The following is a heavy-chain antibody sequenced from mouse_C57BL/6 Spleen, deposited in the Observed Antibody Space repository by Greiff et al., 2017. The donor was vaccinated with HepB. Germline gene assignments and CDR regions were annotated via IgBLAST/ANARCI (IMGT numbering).Heavy chain of an antibody. Sequence: QVQLQQSGAELARPGASVKMSCKASGYTFTSYTMHWVKQRPGQGLEWIGYINPSSGYTKYNQKFKDKATLTADKSSSTAYMQLSSLTSEDSAVYYCARESNYLYDFDYWGQGTTLTVAS. CDR3: ARESNYLYDFDY. D-gene: IGHD2-5*01. CDR2: INPSSGYT. V-gene: IGHV1-4*01. CDR1: GYTFTSYT. J-gene: IGHJ2*01.